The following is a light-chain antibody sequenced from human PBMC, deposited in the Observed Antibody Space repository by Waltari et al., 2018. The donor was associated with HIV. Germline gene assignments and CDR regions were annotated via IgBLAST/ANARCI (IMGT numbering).Light chain of an antibody. CDR1: QSLLHSIGYNY. CDR2: LGS. V-gene: IGKV2-28*01. Sequence: DIVMTQSPLSLPVTPGEPASISCRSSQSLLHSIGYNYLDWYLQKPGQSPQLLIYLGSNRASGVPDRFSGSGSGTDFTLKISRVEAEDVGVYYCMQALQTPKLTFGGGTKVEIK. J-gene: IGKJ4*01. CDR3: MQALQTPKLT.